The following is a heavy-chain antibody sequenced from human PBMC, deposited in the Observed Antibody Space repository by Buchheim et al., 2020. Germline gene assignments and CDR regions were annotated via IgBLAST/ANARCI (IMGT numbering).Heavy chain of an antibody. CDR1: GGTFSSYA. V-gene: IGHV1-69*06. J-gene: IGHJ6*02. D-gene: IGHD2-2*02. Sequence: QVQLVQSGAEVKKPGSSVKVSCKASGGTFSSYAISWVRQAPGQGLEWMGGIIPIFGTANYAQKFQGRVTITADKSTSTAYMELSSLRSEDTAVYYCARELADIVVVPAAIPNPDYYYYGMDVWGQGTT. CDR3: ARELADIVVVPAAIPNPDYYYYGMDV. CDR2: IIPIFGTA.